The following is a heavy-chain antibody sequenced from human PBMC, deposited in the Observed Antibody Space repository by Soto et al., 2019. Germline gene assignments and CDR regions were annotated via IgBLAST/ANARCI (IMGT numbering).Heavy chain of an antibody. CDR2: ISYDGSNK. CDR1: GFTFSSYA. CDR3: ERETTVTDTTGDTEKKPELGY. Sequence: QVQLVESGGGVVQPGRSLRLSCAASGFTFSSYAMHWVRQAPGKGLEWVAVISYDGSNKYYADSVKGRFTISRDNSKNTLYLQMNSMRAEDTAVYYCERETTVTDTTGDTEKKPELGYWGQGTLVTVSS. V-gene: IGHV3-30-3*01. J-gene: IGHJ4*02. D-gene: IGHD4-17*01.